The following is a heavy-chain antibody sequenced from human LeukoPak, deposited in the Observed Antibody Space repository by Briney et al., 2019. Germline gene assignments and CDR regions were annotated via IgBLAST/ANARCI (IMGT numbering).Heavy chain of an antibody. Sequence: GGSLRLSCAASGFTFSSNYMSWVRQAPGKGLEWVSVIYSGGSTYSADSVKGRFTFSRDNSKNTLYLQMNSPRAEDTAVYYCARDSNYDTSGHYYWGQGTLVTVSS. V-gene: IGHV3-53*01. D-gene: IGHD3-22*01. CDR1: GFTFSSNY. CDR3: ARDSNYDTSGHYY. J-gene: IGHJ4*02. CDR2: IYSGGST.